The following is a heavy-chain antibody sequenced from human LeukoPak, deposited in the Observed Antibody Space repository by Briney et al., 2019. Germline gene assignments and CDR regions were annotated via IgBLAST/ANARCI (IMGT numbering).Heavy chain of an antibody. CDR1: GFTFSDYS. J-gene: IGHJ5*02. CDR3: ARSHCSSTSCYTARWFDP. D-gene: IGHD2-2*02. CDR2: ISSSSSTI. V-gene: IGHV3-48*04. Sequence: GGSLRLSCAASGFTFSDYSMSWVRQAPGKGLEWVSYISSSSSTIYYADSVKGRFTISRDNAKNSLYLQMNSLRAEDTAVYYCARSHCSSTSCYTARWFDPWGQGTLVTVSS.